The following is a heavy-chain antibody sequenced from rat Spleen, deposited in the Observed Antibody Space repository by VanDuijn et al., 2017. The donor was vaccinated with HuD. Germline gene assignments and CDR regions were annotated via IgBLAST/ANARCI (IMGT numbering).Heavy chain of an antibody. CDR3: ARGGYNYGWFAY. D-gene: IGHD1-9*01. J-gene: IGHJ3*01. Sequence: EVQLQESGPGLVKPSQSLSLTCSVTGYSITSNYWGWIRKFPGNKMEWMGYISYSGSTSYNPSLKSRISITRDTSKNQFFLQVNSVTTEDTATYYCARGGYNYGWFAYWGQGTLVTVSS. V-gene: IGHV3-1*01. CDR1: GYSITSNY. CDR2: ISYSGST.